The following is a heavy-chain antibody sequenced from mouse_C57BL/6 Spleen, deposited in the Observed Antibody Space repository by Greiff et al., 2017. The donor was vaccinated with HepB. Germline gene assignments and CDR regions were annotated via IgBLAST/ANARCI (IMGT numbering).Heavy chain of an antibody. D-gene: IGHD2-2*01. CDR1: GFNIKDDY. CDR2: IDPENGDT. V-gene: IGHV14-4*01. J-gene: IGHJ3*01. Sequence: VHVKQSGAELVRPGASVKLSCTASGFNIKDDYMHWVKQRPEQGLEWIGWIDPENGDTEYASKFQGKATITADTSSNTAYLQLSSLTSEDTAVYYCTFMVTTGFAYWGQGTLVTVSA. CDR3: TFMVTTGFAY.